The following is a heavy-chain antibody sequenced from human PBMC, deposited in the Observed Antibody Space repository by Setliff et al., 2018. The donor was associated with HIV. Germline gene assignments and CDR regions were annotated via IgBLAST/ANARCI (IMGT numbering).Heavy chain of an antibody. J-gene: IGHJ6*02. CDR3: VRGDWNNGLDV. CDR2: INADGGIT. V-gene: IGHV3-74*01. CDR1: GISFGNHW. Sequence: PGGSLRLSCGASGISFGNHWMYWVRQAPGKGLVWVSRINADGGITDYADSVKGRFTISRDNAKNSLYLQMNSLRAEDTGLYHCVRGDWNNGLDVWGQGTTVTVSS. D-gene: IGHD1-1*01.